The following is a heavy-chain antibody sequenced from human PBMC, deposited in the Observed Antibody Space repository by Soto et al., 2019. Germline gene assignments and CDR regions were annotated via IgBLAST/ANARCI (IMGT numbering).Heavy chain of an antibody. CDR1: GFTFSSYW. V-gene: IGHV3-7*01. CDR2: IKQDGSEK. D-gene: IGHD2-21*02. J-gene: IGHJ5*02. CDR3: ARDGVVTANNWFDT. Sequence: GGSLRLSCAASGFTFSSYWMSWVRQAPGKGLEWVANIKQDGSEKYYVDSVKGRFTISRDNAKNSLYLQMNSLRAEDTAVYYCARDGVVTANNWFDTRGQATMVTVSS.